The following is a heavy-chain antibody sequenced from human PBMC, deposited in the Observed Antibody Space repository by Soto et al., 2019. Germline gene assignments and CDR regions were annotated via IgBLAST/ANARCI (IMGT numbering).Heavy chain of an antibody. V-gene: IGHV4-38-2*02. CDR1: GYSTSSGSY. CDR3: ARVHVMVVAGSTFDY. D-gene: IGHD6-19*01. J-gene: IGHJ4*01. Sequence: SETLSLTCTVSGYSTSSGSYWAWIRQPPGKGPEWIASIYHGGTTFYNPSLKSRITISVDTSNNQFSLKLTSVTAADTAVYYCARVHVMVVAGSTFDYWDHGTLVTVSS. CDR2: IYHGGTT.